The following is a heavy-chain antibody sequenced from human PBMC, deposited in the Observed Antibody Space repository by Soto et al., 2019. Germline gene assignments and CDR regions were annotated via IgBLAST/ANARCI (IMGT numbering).Heavy chain of an antibody. CDR3: ARWRDRLAKYSSSWNWFDP. CDR1: GGSISSSSYY. Sequence: QLQLQESGPGLVKPSETLSLTCTVSGGSISSSSYYWGWIRQPPGKGLEWIGSIYYSGSTYYNPSLKSRVTISVDTSKNQFSLKLSSVTAADTAVYYCARWRDRLAKYSSSWNWFDPWGQGTLVTVSS. J-gene: IGHJ5*02. CDR2: IYYSGST. D-gene: IGHD6-13*01. V-gene: IGHV4-39*01.